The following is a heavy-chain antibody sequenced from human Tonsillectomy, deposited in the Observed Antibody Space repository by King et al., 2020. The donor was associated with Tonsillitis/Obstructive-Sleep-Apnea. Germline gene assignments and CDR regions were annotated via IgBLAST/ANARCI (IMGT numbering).Heavy chain of an antibody. Sequence: VQLVESGGGLVKPGGSLRLSCAASGFTFSNAWMSWVRQSPGMGLEWVGRIKSKTEGGTTDYAAPVKGRFTISRDDSKNTLYLQMNSLKTEDTAVYYCTTDDYGDYGPSYFDYWGQGTLVTVSS. D-gene: IGHD4-17*01. CDR2: IKSKTEGGTT. J-gene: IGHJ4*02. CDR1: GFTFSNAW. V-gene: IGHV3-15*01. CDR3: TTDDYGDYGPSYFDY.